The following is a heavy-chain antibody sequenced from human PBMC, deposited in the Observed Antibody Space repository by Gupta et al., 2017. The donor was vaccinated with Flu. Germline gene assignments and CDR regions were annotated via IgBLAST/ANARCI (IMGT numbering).Heavy chain of an antibody. CDR1: GFSFSTSW. CDR3: ARDLEHVYDI. CDR2: INGDGRTT. V-gene: IGHV3-74*01. J-gene: IGHJ3*02. Sequence: EVQLVESGGDLVQPGASLRLSCAASGFSFSTSWMHWVRQAPGKGLVWVSYINGDGRTTSYADSVKGRFTISRDNAKNTLYLQMNSLGVEDTAVYYCARDLEHVYDIWGQGTMVTVSS. D-gene: IGHD3-16*01.